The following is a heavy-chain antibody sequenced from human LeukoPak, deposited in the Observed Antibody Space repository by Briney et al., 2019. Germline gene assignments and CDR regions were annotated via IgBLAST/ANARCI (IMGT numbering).Heavy chain of an antibody. CDR2: ISSSSSTI. CDR1: GFTFSSYS. V-gene: IGHV3-48*01. CDR3: ASTAVAGTHYYYMDV. Sequence: GGSLRLSCTASGFTFSSYSMNWVRQAPGKGLEWVSYISSSSSTIYYADSVKGRFTISRDNAKNSLYLQMNSLRAEVTAVYYCASTAVAGTHYYYMDVWGKGTTVTVSS. D-gene: IGHD6-19*01. J-gene: IGHJ6*03.